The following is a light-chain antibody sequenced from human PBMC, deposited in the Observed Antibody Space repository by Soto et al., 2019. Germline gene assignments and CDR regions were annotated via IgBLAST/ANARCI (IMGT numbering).Light chain of an antibody. CDR3: QQRDIWPWT. V-gene: IGKV3-11*01. J-gene: IGKJ1*01. CDR1: QSVNRY. CDR2: DAS. Sequence: EIVLTQSPATLSLSPGERATLSCWAGQSVNRYLVWYQQKPGQAPRLLMYDASKRATGIPARFSGSGSGTDFTLTISSLEPEDFAVYYCQQRDIWPWTFGQGTKVDI.